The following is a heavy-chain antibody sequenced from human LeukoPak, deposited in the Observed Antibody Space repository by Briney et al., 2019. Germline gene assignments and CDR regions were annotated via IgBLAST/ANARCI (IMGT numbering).Heavy chain of an antibody. CDR3: ARLPPLGMIVVVTARDAFDI. V-gene: IGHV4-38-2*02. CDR2: IYHSGST. J-gene: IGHJ3*02. D-gene: IGHD3-22*01. CDR1: GYSISSGYY. Sequence: PSETLSLTCTVSGYSISSGYYWGWIRQPPGKGLEWIGSIYHSGSTYYNPSLKSRVTISVDTSKNQFSLKLSSVTAADTAVYYCARLPPLGMIVVVTARDAFDIWGQGAMVTVSS.